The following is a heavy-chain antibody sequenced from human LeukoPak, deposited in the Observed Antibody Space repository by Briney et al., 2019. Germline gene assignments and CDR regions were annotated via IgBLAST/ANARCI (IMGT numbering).Heavy chain of an antibody. V-gene: IGHV3-30*02. CDR2: IQYDGNKR. D-gene: IGHD6-19*01. CDR3: ANTMYSSAWSPFDY. J-gene: IGHJ4*02. CDR1: TFTFSSYG. Sequence: PGGSLRLSCAASTFTFSSYGMHWVRQAPGKGLEWVAFIQYDGNKRYYADSVKGRLTISRDNSKNTLYLQMNSLRPEDTALYYCANTMYSSAWSPFDYWGRGTLVTVSS.